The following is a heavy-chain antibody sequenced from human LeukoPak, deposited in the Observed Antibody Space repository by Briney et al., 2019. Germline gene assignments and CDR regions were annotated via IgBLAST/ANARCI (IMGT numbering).Heavy chain of an antibody. CDR1: GFTFSSYA. CDR2: ISYDGSNK. V-gene: IGHV3-30*04. CDR3: ARDRITMVRGVGNWFDP. J-gene: IGHJ5*02. D-gene: IGHD3-10*01. Sequence: GGSLRLSCAASGFTFSSYAMHWVRQAPGKGLEWVAVISYDGSNKYYADSVKGRFTISRDNSKNTLYLQMNSLRAEGTAVYYCARDRITMVRGVGNWFDPWGQGTLVTVSS.